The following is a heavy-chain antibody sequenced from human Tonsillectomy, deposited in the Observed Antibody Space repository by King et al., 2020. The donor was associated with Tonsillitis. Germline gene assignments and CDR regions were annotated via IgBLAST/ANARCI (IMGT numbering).Heavy chain of an antibody. V-gene: IGHV3-48*02. D-gene: IGHD2-21*02. CDR1: GFTFSSYS. J-gene: IGHJ4*02. Sequence: EVQLVESGGGLVQPGGSLRLSCAASGFTFSSYSMNWVRQAPGKGLEWVSYISSSSSTIYYADSVKGRFTVSRDNAKNSLYLQMNSLRDEDTAVYYCARFLCGADCYDYFDYWGQGTLVTVSS. CDR3: ARFLCGADCYDYFDY. CDR2: ISSSSSTI.